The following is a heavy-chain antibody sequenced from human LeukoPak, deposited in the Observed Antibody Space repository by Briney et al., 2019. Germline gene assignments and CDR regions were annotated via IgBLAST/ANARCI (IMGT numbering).Heavy chain of an antibody. Sequence: GGSLRLYCAASGYTFSDGWVSWCRQAPGKGMRADSRIKNKTDGGTTDYPAHVKGRFTISRDDSKNTLCLQMNSLKTEDTAVYYCTTTMMLYYYDSSGYYGFDYWGQGTLVTVSS. CDR1: GYTFSDGW. CDR3: TTTMMLYYYDSSGYYGFDY. D-gene: IGHD3-22*01. J-gene: IGHJ4*02. V-gene: IGHV3-15*05. CDR2: IKNKTDGGTT.